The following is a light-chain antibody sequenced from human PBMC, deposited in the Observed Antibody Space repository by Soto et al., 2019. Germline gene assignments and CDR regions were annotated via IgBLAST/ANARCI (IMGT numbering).Light chain of an antibody. Sequence: DIQMTQSPSTLSAFVGDRVTITCRASQSIGSWLAWYQQKPGKAPKLLIYAASSLQSGVPSRFSGSGSGTEXXXTIXSLQPDDFATYYXXQYDNYFQYTFGQGTRLEIK. CDR1: QSIGSW. J-gene: IGKJ2*01. CDR3: XQYDNYFQYT. CDR2: AAS. V-gene: IGKV1-5*01.